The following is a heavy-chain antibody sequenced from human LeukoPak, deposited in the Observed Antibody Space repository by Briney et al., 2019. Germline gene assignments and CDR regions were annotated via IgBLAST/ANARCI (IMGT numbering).Heavy chain of an antibody. D-gene: IGHD5-12*01. CDR2: IYYSGST. CDR1: GGSISSGGYY. Sequence: SQTLSLTCTVSGGSISSGGYYWSWIRQHPGKGLEWIGYIYYSGSTYYNPSLKSRVTISVDTSKNQFSLKLSSVTAADTAVYYCARAYSGYDWIDYFDYWGQGTLVTVSS. V-gene: IGHV4-31*03. CDR3: ARAYSGYDWIDYFDY. J-gene: IGHJ4*02.